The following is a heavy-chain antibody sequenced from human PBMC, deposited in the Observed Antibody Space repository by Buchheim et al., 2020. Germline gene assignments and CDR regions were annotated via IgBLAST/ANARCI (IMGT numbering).Heavy chain of an antibody. J-gene: IGHJ6*02. CDR1: GFTFSSYW. CDR3: ARGTRDYYGMDV. V-gene: IGHV3-7*01. CDR2: IKEDGSEG. Sequence: EVQLVESGGGLVQPGGSLRLSCAASGFTFSSYWMTWVRQAPGKGLEWVANIKEDGSEGYYVDSVKGRFTISRDNAMNSLFLQMSSLRAEDTAVYHCARGTRDYYGMDVWGQGTT.